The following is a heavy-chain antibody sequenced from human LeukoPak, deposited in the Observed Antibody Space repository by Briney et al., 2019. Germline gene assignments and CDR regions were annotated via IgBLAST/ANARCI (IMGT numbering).Heavy chain of an antibody. V-gene: IGHV4-34*01. Sequence: SETLSLTCAVYGGSFSGYYWSWIRQPPGKGLEWIGEINHSGSTNYNPSLKSRVTISVDTSKNQFSLKLSSVTAADTAVYYCASGLAVAVFGLDYWGQGTLVTVSS. CDR2: INHSGST. J-gene: IGHJ4*02. D-gene: IGHD6-19*01. CDR1: GGSFSGYY. CDR3: ASGLAVAVFGLDY.